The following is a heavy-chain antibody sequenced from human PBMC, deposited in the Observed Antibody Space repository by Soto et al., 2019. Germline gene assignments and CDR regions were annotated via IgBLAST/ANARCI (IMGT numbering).Heavy chain of an antibody. CDR2: IIPIFGTA. CDR3: ASTKYDSSAYYYWYLVS. J-gene: IGHJ2*01. V-gene: IGHV1-69*06. CDR1: EDTFRNYA. D-gene: IGHD3-22*01. Sequence: QVELVQSGAEVKKPGSSVKVSCQASEDTFRNYAISWVRQAPGQGLEWMGGIIPIFGTANYAQKVQGRVTITADTSANTVYLELSSLRSEDTAVYYCASTKYDSSAYYYWYLVSGAVAPWSLSPQ.